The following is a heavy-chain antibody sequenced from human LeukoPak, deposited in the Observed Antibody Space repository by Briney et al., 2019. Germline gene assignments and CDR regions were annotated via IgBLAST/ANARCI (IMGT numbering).Heavy chain of an antibody. Sequence: PGGSLRLSCIASGFTFGDYAMNWVRQAPGKGLEWVGLIRSKSYGETTEYAASVRGRFTISRDDSRGVAYLQMNSLRAEDTAVYYCFGYISKSNYGMDVWGLGTTVTVSS. CDR1: GFTFGDYA. CDR3: FGYISKSNYGMDV. D-gene: IGHD6-13*01. V-gene: IGHV3-49*04. J-gene: IGHJ6*02. CDR2: IRSKSYGETT.